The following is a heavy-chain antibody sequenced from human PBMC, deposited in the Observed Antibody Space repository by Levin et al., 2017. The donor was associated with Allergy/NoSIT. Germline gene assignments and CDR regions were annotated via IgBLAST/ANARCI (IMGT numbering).Heavy chain of an antibody. J-gene: IGHJ6*03. CDR2: IIPIFGTA. D-gene: IGHD3-3*01. CDR1: GGTFSSYA. CDR3: ARGAYDFWSGYSPLYYYYMDV. V-gene: IGHV1-69*13. Sequence: SVKVSCKASGGTFSSYAISWVRQAPGQGLEWMGGIIPIFGTANYAQKFQGRVTITADESTSTAYMELSSLRSEDTAVYYCARGAYDFWSGYSPLYYYYMDVWGKGTTVTVSS.